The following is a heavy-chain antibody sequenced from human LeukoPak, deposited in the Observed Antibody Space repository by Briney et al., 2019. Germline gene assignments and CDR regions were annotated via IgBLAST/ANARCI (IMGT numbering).Heavy chain of an antibody. J-gene: IGHJ6*03. V-gene: IGHV3-11*06. Sequence: GGSVTLSCEASRSSLDNHSTSCARPAPGQRLGYILYIMRSSLAINYEESVRGRFIVSRDNARNSLYLQMNGLRADDTAVYRCAGDPSGGSTWYYYVDVWGKGTTVTVSS. D-gene: IGHD6-13*01. CDR2: IMRSSLAI. CDR1: RSSLDNHS. CDR3: AGDPSGGSTWYYYVDV.